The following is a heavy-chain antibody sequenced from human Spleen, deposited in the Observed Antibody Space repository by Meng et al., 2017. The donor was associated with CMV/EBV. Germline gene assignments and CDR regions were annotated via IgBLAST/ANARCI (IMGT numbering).Heavy chain of an antibody. V-gene: IGHV1-18*01. J-gene: IGHJ4*02. D-gene: IGHD3-3*01. CDR1: GYTFTSYG. CDR2: ISAYNGNT. CDR3: ARDHPSYYDFWSGYYQRQTGAIDY. Sequence: ASVKVSCKASGYTFTSYGISWVRQAPGQGLEWMGWISAYNGNTNYAQKLQGRVTMTTDTSTSTAYMELRSLRSDDTAVYYCARDHPSYYDFWSGYYQRQTGAIDYWGQGTLVTVSS.